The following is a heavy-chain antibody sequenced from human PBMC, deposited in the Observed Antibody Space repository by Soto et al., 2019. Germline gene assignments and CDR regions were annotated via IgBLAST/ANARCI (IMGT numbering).Heavy chain of an antibody. Sequence: GESLKISCKASGYSFTSYWISWVRQMPGKGLEWMGRIDPSDSYIDYSPSFQGHVTVAVDKSTTTAYLQWSSLKASDTAIYYCARDSSNRWSCFDYWGQGTLVTVSS. CDR1: GYSFTSYW. CDR2: IDPSDSYI. V-gene: IGHV5-10-1*01. CDR3: ARDSSNRWSCFDY. J-gene: IGHJ4*02. D-gene: IGHD2-15*01.